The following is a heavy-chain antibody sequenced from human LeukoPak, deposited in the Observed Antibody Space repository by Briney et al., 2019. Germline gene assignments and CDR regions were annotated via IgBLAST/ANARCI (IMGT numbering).Heavy chain of an antibody. V-gene: IGHV3-23*01. CDR1: GFTFSSYA. CDR2: ISGSGGST. CDR3: AKLTAEGSSWYSPFDY. D-gene: IGHD6-13*01. Sequence: GGSLRLSCAASGFTFSSYAISWVRQAPGKGLEWVSAISGSGGSTYYADSVKGRFTISRDNSKNTLYLQMNSLRAEDTAVYYCAKLTAEGSSWYSPFDYWGQGTLVTVSS. J-gene: IGHJ4*02.